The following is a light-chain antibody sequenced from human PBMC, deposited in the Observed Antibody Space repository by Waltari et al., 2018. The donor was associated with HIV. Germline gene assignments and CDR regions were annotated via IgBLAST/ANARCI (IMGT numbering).Light chain of an antibody. J-gene: IGLJ2*01. Sequence: QSVLTQPPSVSGAPGQRVTISCTGSSSNIGAGYDVTWYQQLPGTAPKLLMFVNTTRPSGVPDRFSGSKSGTSASLAITGLQADDEADYYCQSYDSSLSAVVFGGGTKLTVL. V-gene: IGLV1-40*01. CDR3: QSYDSSLSAVV. CDR2: VNT. CDR1: SSNIGAGYD.